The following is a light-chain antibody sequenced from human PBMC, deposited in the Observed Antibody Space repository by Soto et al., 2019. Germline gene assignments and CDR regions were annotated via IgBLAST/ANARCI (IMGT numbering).Light chain of an antibody. CDR1: QSVSSN. V-gene: IGKV3-15*01. J-gene: IGKJ5*01. CDR3: QQYKNWPR. Sequence: IAVTQSPATLSVSPGESATLSCRASQSVSSNLAWYERKPGQAHRVRLXGASTRGVGIPATFSGSGSGTEFTLTISSLQSEESAIYYCQQYKNWPRFGQGTRLEI. CDR2: GAS.